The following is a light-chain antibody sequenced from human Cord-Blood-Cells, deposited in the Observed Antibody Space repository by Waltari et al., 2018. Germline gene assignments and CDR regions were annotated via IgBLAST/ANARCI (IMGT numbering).Light chain of an antibody. V-gene: IGLV2-8*01. CDR3: SSYAGGYV. CDR1: SSDVGGYNY. CDR2: EVS. Sequence: QSALTQPPSASGSPGQSVTISCTGTSSDVGGYNYVSWYQQHPGKAPILMIYEVSKRPSGVPDRFSGSKSGKTASLTVSGLQAEDEADYYCSSYAGGYVFGTGTKVTVL. J-gene: IGLJ1*01.